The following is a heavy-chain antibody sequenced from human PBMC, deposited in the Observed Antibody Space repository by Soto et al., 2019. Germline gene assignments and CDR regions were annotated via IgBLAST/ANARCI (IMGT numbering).Heavy chain of an antibody. CDR3: ARGLEFYGMDV. CDR1: GYSISGGYY. Sequence: SETLSLTCAVSGYSISGGYYWGWIRQPPGKGLEWIGIIYHSGSTYYNPSLKSPVTISLDTSKNQFSLKLSSVTAADTAVYYCARGLEFYGMDVWGQGTTVTVSS. D-gene: IGHD3-16*01. J-gene: IGHJ6*02. CDR2: IYHSGST. V-gene: IGHV4-38-2*01.